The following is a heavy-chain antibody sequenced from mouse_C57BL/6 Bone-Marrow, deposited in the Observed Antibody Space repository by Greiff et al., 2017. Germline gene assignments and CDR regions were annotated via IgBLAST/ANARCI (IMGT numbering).Heavy chain of an antibody. CDR1: GFNIKDDY. Sequence: EVQLQESGAELVRPGASVKLSCTASGFNIKDDYMNWVKQRPEQGLEWIGWIDPENGDTEYASKFQGKATITADTSSNTAYLQLSSLTSEDTAVYYCTTMVTPFAYWGQGTLVTVSA. V-gene: IGHV14-4*01. J-gene: IGHJ3*01. D-gene: IGHD2-2*01. CDR3: TTMVTPFAY. CDR2: IDPENGDT.